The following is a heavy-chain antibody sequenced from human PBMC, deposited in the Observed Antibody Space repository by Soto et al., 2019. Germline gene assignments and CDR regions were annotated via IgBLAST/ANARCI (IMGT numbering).Heavy chain of an antibody. CDR2: INHSGST. V-gene: IGHV4-34*01. Sequence: SETLSLTCAVYGGSFIGYYWSWIRQPPGKWLEWIGEINHSGSTNYNPSLKSRVTISVDTSKNQFSLKLSSVTAADTAVYCCARGILRYFDWLLIPAVDWFDPWGQGTLVTVSS. CDR3: ARGILRYFDWLLIPAVDWFDP. J-gene: IGHJ5*02. CDR1: GGSFIGYY. D-gene: IGHD3-9*01.